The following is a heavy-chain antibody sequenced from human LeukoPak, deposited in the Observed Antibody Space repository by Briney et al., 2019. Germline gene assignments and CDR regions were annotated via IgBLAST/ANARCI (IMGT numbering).Heavy chain of an antibody. D-gene: IGHD1-1*01. J-gene: IGHJ4*02. V-gene: IGHV5-51*01. CDR2: IYLGDSDT. Sequence: GESLKISCQGSGDSFTTYWIGWVRQLPGKGLEWMGIIYLGDSDTRYSPSFQGQVTISADKSINTAYLQWSSLKASDTAMYYCVRHRNWNYDYWGQGTLVTVSS. CDR3: VRHRNWNYDY. CDR1: GDSFTTYW.